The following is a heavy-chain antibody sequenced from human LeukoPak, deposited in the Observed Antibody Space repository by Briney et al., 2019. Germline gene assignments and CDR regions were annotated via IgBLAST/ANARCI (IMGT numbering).Heavy chain of an antibody. CDR1: GYTFTSYD. CDR2: MNPNSGNT. V-gene: IGHV1-8*01. D-gene: IGHD3-3*01. J-gene: IGHJ6*03. CDR3: ARGFGKRGFWSGYYNYYYYYMDV. Sequence: ASVKVSCKASGYTFTSYDINWVRQATGQGLEWMGWMNPNSGNTGYAQKFQGRVTMTRNTSISTAYMELSSLRSEDTAVYYCARGFGKRGFWSGYYNYYYYYMDVWGKGTTVTVSS.